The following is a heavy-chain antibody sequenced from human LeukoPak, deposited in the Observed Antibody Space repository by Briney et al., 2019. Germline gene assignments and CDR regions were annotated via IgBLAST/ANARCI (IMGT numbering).Heavy chain of an antibody. CDR2: IYTSGST. V-gene: IGHV4-4*07. CDR1: GGSISSYY. CDR3: ARERSGYCSSTSCYKGGYYYYMDV. Sequence: SETLSLTCTVSGGSISSYYWSSIRQPAGKGLEWIGRIYTSGSTNYNPSLKSRVTMSVDTSKNQFSLKLSSVTAADTAVYYCARERSGYCSSTSCYKGGYYYYMDVWGKGTTVTVSS. D-gene: IGHD2-2*02. J-gene: IGHJ6*03.